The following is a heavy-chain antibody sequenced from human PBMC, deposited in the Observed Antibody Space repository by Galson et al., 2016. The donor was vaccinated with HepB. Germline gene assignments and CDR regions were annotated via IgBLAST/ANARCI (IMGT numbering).Heavy chain of an antibody. D-gene: IGHD6-13*01. CDR3: ARAIAAAGNFDY. CDR1: GFTVSSNF. V-gene: IGHV3-53*01. CDR2: IYTVGHT. Sequence: SLRLSCAASGFTVSSNFMNWVRQAPGKGLEWVSVIYTVGHTYYADSMKGRFTISRDNSKNTVYLHMNSLRAEDTAMYYCARAIAAAGNFDYWGQETLVTVSS. J-gene: IGHJ4*02.